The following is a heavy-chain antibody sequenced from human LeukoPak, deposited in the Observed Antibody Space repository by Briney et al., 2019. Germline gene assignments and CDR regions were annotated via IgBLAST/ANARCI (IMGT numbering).Heavy chain of an antibody. CDR1: GGTFSGYT. CDR2: IIPILGIA. D-gene: IGHD3-3*01. J-gene: IGHJ4*02. V-gene: IGHV1-69*04. CDR3: ARDHQNTIFGVAIRYYFDY. Sequence: SVKVSCKASGGTFSGYTISWVRQAPGQGLEWMGRIIPILGIANYAQKFQGRVTITADKSTSTAYMELSSLRSEDTAVYYCARDHQNTIFGVAIRYYFDYWGQGTLVTVSS.